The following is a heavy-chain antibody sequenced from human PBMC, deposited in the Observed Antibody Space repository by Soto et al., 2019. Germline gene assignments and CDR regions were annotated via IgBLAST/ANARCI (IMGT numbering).Heavy chain of an antibody. J-gene: IGHJ5*02. CDR3: AILKEGLGYCSSTSCPFDP. CDR2: IIPILGIA. Sequence: AASVKVSCKASGGTFSSYTISWVRQAPGQGLEWMGRIIPILGIANYAQKFQGRVTITADKSTSTAYMELSSLRSEDTAVYYCAILKEGLGYCSSTSCPFDPWGQGTLVTVSS. D-gene: IGHD2-2*01. V-gene: IGHV1-69*02. CDR1: GGTFSSYT.